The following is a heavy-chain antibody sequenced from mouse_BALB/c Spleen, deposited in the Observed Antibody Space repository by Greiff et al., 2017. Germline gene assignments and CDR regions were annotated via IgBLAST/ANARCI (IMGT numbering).Heavy chain of an antibody. Sequence: QVTLKESGAELVRPGTSVKVSCKASGYAFTNYLIEWVKQRPGQGLEWIGNIYPSDTYTNYNQKFKDKATLTVDKSSSTAYMQLSSPTSEDSAVYYCTRLYALQYYFDYWGQGTTLTVSS. CDR1: GYAFTNYL. D-gene: IGHD2-10*02. V-gene: IGHV1-59*01. CDR3: TRLYALQYYFDY. CDR2: IYPSDTYT. J-gene: IGHJ2*01.